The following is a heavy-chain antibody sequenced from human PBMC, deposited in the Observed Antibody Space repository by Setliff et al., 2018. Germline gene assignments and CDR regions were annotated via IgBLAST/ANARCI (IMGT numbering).Heavy chain of an antibody. CDR3: ARVMGGYCSGGSCESDY. Sequence: SETLSLTCAVYGGSFSTYYWIWIRQPPGKGLEWIGYIYYSGNSNYDTNYNPSLKSRVTILSDTSKNQFSLKLSSVTAADTAVYYCARVMGGYCSGGSCESDYWGQGTLVTVSS. CDR2: IYYSGNSNYDT. CDR1: GGSFSTYY. D-gene: IGHD2-15*01. J-gene: IGHJ4*02. V-gene: IGHV4-59*08.